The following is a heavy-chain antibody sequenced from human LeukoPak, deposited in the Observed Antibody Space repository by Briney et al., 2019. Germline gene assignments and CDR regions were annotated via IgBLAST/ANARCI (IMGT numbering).Heavy chain of an antibody. CDR2: IDHRGDT. CDR1: SWSFSCYY. CDR3: ARGATISETGYFDF. J-gene: IGHJ4*03. V-gene: IGHV4-34*01. Sequence: SETLSLTCAVYSWSFSCYYWSWIRQSPGKGLEWIAEIDHRGDTNYNPSVKSRVTISVDTSKNQFSVKLRTLSAADTALYYCARGATISETGYFDFWGQGTLVTVSS. D-gene: IGHD5-24*01.